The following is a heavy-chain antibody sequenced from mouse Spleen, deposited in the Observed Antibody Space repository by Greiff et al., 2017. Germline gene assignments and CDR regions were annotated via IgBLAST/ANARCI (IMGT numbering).Heavy chain of an antibody. Sequence: VQLQQSGAELVRPGASVTLSCKASGYTFTDYDMHWVRQTPVHGLEWIGAIDPETGGTAYNQKFKGKAILTADKSSSTAYMELRSLTSEDSAVYYCTITTVEGYWGQGTTLPVPS. V-gene: IGHV1-15*01. D-gene: IGHD1-1*01. CDR1: GYTFTDYD. CDR2: IDPETGGT. J-gene: IGHJ2*01. CDR3: TITTVEGY.